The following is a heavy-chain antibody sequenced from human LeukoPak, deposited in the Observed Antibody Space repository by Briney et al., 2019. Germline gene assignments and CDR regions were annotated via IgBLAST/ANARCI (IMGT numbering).Heavy chain of an antibody. CDR1: GFTFRTYS. V-gene: IGHV3-48*01. J-gene: IGHJ4*02. Sequence: TGGSLRLSCAASGFTFRTYSMNWVRQAPGKGLEWVSYISSTSRPIYYADSVKGRFTISRDNVRNSLYLQMSSLRAEDTAVYFCARDLGYPYEPYFDYWGQGIMVTVSS. D-gene: IGHD6-25*01. CDR3: ARDLGYPYEPYFDY. CDR2: ISSTSRPI.